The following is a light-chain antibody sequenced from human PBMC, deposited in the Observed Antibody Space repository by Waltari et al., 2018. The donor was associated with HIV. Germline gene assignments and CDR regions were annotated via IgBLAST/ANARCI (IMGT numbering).Light chain of an antibody. Sequence: YEVSQSDPVSVSPGQRAPISCVGDSLAGQIVTWYQQKPGRSPQLVIDERNRRASGIPDRFSASKSGKTATLTISGIQPADEGQYFCQAWDNTVAVFGGGT. V-gene: IGLV3-1*01. CDR1: SLAGQI. J-gene: IGLJ2*01. CDR2: ERN. CDR3: QAWDNTVAV.